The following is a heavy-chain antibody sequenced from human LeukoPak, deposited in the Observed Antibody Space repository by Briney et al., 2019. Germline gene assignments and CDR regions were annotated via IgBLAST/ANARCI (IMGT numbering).Heavy chain of an antibody. Sequence: GRSLRLSCAASGFTFSSYAMHWVRQAPGKGLEWVADISYDGSNKYYADSVKGRFTISRDNCKNTVYLQMNSLRAEDTAVYYCARVVVGALFDSWGQGTLVTVSS. CDR2: ISYDGSNK. CDR1: GFTFSSYA. D-gene: IGHD1-26*01. V-gene: IGHV3-30-3*01. CDR3: ARVVVGALFDS. J-gene: IGHJ4*02.